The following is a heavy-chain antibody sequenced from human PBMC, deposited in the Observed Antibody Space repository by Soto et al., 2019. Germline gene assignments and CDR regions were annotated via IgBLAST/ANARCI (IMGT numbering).Heavy chain of an antibody. J-gene: IGHJ4*02. CDR1: GFTFSSYA. CDR3: AKGFLRSITMIVVVITLFDY. V-gene: IGHV3-23*01. Sequence: GSLRLSCAASGFTFSSYAMSWVRQAPGKGLEWVSAISGSGGSTYYADSVKGRFTISRDNSKNTLYLQMNSLRAEDTAVYYCAKGFLRSITMIVVVITLFDYWGQGTLVTVSS. CDR2: ISGSGGST. D-gene: IGHD3-22*01.